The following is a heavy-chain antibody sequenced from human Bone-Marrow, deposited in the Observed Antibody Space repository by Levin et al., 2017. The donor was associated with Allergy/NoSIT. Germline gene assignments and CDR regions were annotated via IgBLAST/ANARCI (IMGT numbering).Heavy chain of an antibody. CDR3: VRDLRSGGSFDV. CDR2: ISSESSYI. CDR1: GFTLKTYG. D-gene: IGHD2-15*01. V-gene: IGHV3-21*04. Sequence: GGSLRLSCAASGFTLKTYGMNWVRQAPGKGLEWVSFISSESSYIYYADSVKGRFAVSRDDGKNSVFLQMSTLGVDDTAVYYCVRDLRSGGSFDVWGQGTTVTVSS. J-gene: IGHJ3*01.